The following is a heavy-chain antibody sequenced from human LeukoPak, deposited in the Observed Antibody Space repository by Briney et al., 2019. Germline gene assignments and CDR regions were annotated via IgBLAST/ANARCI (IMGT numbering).Heavy chain of an antibody. CDR3: TRDRGAYNLYDY. CDR1: GFTFGDYA. J-gene: IGHJ4*02. D-gene: IGHD1-1*01. Sequence: TGGSLRLSCTASGFTFGDYAMSWIRQAPGKGLEWVGFIRSKAYGETADYAASVKGRFTISRDDSKAIAYLQMNSLKTEDTAVYHCTRDRGAYNLYDYWGQGTLVTVSS. CDR2: IRSKAYGETA. V-gene: IGHV3-49*03.